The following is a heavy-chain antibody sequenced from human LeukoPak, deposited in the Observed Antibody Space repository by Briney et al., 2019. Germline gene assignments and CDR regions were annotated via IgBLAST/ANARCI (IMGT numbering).Heavy chain of an antibody. CDR2: ISGSGGST. J-gene: IGHJ6*02. Sequence: GGSLRLSCAVSGFPFSSYATCWVRQAPGKGLEWVSGISGSGGSTYYADSVRGRFTISRDNSENTLYLQMSSLSPEDTAVYYCAKELGYYYGSGSSLFGMDVWGQGTTVTVSS. V-gene: IGHV3-23*01. CDR3: AKELGYYYGSGSSLFGMDV. CDR1: GFPFSSYA. D-gene: IGHD3-10*01.